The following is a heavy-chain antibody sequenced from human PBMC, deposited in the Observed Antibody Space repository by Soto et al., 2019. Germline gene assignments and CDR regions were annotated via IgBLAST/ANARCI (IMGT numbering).Heavy chain of an antibody. CDR3: ARSSLSTVTTYYMDV. Sequence: GGSLRLSCAASGFTFSSYSMNWVRQAPGKGLEWVSSISSSSYIYYADSVKGRFTISRDNAKNSLYLQMNSLRAEDTAVYYCARSSLSTVTTYYMDVWGKGTTVTVSS. D-gene: IGHD4-17*01. CDR2: ISSSSYI. J-gene: IGHJ6*03. CDR1: GFTFSSYS. V-gene: IGHV3-21*01.